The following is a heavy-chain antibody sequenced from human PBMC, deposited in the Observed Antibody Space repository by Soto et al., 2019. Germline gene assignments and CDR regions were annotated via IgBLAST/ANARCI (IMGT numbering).Heavy chain of an antibody. J-gene: IGHJ4*02. V-gene: IGHV4-59*01. CDR1: GGSISSYY. Sequence: PSETLSLTCTVSGGSISSYYWSWIRQPPGKGLEWIGYIYYSGSTNYNPSLKSRVTISVDTSKNQFSLKLSSVTAADTAVYYCARGRGEYSGYGIFIDYWGQGTLVTVSS. CDR3: ARGRGEYSGYGIFIDY. D-gene: IGHD5-12*01. CDR2: IYYSGST.